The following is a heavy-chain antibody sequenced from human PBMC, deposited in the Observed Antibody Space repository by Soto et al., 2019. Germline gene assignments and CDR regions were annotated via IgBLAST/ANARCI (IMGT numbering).Heavy chain of an antibody. Sequence: SETLSLTCTVSGVSISNYYWTWIRQPPGQGLELIGYIYYSGNTNYNPSLRSRVSISVDTSKKQFSLRLSSVTAADTAVYYCARAASSAWIFDYWGRGILVTVPQ. CDR2: IYYSGNT. J-gene: IGHJ4*02. CDR1: GVSISNYY. CDR3: ARAASSAWIFDY. D-gene: IGHD6-19*01. V-gene: IGHV4-59*01.